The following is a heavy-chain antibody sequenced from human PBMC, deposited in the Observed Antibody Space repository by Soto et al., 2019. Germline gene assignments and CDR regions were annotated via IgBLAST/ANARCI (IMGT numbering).Heavy chain of an antibody. CDR2: ISYDGSNK. CDR3: ASSGYYSYSFDI. D-gene: IGHD3-22*01. CDR1: GFTFSSYA. J-gene: IGHJ3*02. Sequence: GGALTRFCAASGFTFSSYAMHWVRQAPGKGLEWVAVISYDGSNKYYADSVKGRFTISRDNSKNTLYLQMNSLRAEDTAVYYCASSGYYSYSFDIWGQVTIV. V-gene: IGHV3-30-3*01.